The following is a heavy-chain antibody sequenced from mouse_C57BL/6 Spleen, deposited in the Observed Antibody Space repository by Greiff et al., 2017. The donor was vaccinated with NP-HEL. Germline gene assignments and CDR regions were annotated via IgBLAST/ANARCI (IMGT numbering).Heavy chain of an antibody. CDR1: GYTFTSYW. V-gene: IGHV1-55*01. CDR2: IYPGSGST. J-gene: IGHJ4*01. D-gene: IGHD2-3*01. Sequence: VQLQQPGAELVKPGASVKMSCKASGYTFTSYWITWVKQRPGQGLEWIGDIYPGSGSTNYNEKFKSKATLTVDTSSSTAYMQLSSLTSEDSAVYYCARRGDDGYDYYAMDYWGQGTSVTVSS. CDR3: ARRGDDGYDYYAMDY.